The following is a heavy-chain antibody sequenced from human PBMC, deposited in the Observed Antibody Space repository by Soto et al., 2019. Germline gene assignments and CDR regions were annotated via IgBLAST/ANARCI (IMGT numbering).Heavy chain of an antibody. D-gene: IGHD6-13*01. J-gene: IGHJ1*01. CDR2: IKQDGSVK. V-gene: IGHV3-7*01. CDR1: GITCSSYW. Sequence: XGSLRLSCAASGITCSSYWMSLVRQAPGKGLEWVANIKQDGSVKYYVDSVKGRFTISRDNAKNSLFLQMNSLRAEDTAVYYCVRAIAAADSAWAQGTLVTVSS. CDR3: VRAIAAADSA.